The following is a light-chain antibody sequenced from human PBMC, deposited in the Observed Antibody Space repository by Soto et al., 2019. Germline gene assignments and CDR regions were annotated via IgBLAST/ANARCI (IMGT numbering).Light chain of an antibody. CDR3: HQSYNMPPS. V-gene: IGKV1-39*01. CDR1: QTIHTY. Sequence: DIQMAPSPSSLSASVRDRVTITCRANQTIHTYLNWYKHKPGKATKLLIFSASTLPSGVSSRFSGSGAVVDATLTINSLRPGGFATYYCHQSYNMPPSVGQGTKVEIK. CDR2: SAS. J-gene: IGKJ2*03.